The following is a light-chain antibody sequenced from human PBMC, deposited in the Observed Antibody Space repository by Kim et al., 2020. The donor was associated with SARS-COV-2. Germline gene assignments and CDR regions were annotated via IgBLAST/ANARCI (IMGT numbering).Light chain of an antibody. CDR3: HQYYTTLPYT. J-gene: IGKJ2*01. V-gene: IGKV4-1*01. CDR1: QSLLYSSKNKNY. CDR2: WAS. Sequence: ATINCKSSQSLLYSSKNKNYLAWYQQKLGQPPNLLISWASTRESGVPDRFSGSGSGTDFTLTISSLQAEDVAVYYCHQYYTTLPYTFGQGTKLEI.